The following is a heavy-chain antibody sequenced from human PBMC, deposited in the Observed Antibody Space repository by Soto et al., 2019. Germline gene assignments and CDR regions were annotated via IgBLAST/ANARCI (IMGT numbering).Heavy chain of an antibody. CDR2: INHSGST. D-gene: IGHD2-2*01. CDR1: GGSFSGYY. Sequence: SETLSLTCAVYGGSFSGYYWSWIRQPPGKGLEWNGEINHSGSTNYNPSIKSRVTISLDTSKYHFSLKLSSVTASDMAVYYCARVYCSSTSCPGSYDAFDIWGQGTMVT. J-gene: IGHJ3*02. V-gene: IGHV4-34*01. CDR3: ARVYCSSTSCPGSYDAFDI.